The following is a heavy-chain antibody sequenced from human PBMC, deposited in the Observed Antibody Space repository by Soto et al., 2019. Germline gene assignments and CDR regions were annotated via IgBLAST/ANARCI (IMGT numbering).Heavy chain of an antibody. V-gene: IGHV4-61*01. Sequence: QVQLQESGPGLVKPSETLSLTCTVSGGSVSSGSYYWSWIRQPPGKGLEWIGYIYYSGSTNYNPSLKSRVTISVDTSKNQFSLKLSSVTAADTAVYYCATSADYYGSGSYLASWGQGTLVTVSS. CDR3: ATSADYYGSGSYLAS. J-gene: IGHJ5*02. D-gene: IGHD3-10*01. CDR1: GGSVSSGSYY. CDR2: IYYSGST.